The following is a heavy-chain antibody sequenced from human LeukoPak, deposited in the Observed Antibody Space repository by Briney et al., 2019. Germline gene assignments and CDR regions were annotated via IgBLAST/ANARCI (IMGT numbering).Heavy chain of an antibody. CDR1: GGSISSYY. Sequence: PSETLSLTCTVSGGSISSYYWSWIRQPPGKGLEWIGYIYYSGSTNYNPSLKSRVTISVDTSKNQFSLKLSPVTAADTAVYYCASLGRITMVRCVTPPSRIDYWGQGTLVTVSS. CDR2: IYYSGST. V-gene: IGHV4-59*08. J-gene: IGHJ4*02. CDR3: ASLGRITMVRCVTPPSRIDY. D-gene: IGHD3-10*01.